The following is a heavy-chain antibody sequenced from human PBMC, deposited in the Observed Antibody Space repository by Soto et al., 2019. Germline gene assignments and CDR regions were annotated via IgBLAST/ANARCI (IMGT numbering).Heavy chain of an antibody. CDR1: GFTFSSYS. CDR3: SRNLQRPYYGSGEDGDAFDI. Sequence: GGSLRLSCAASGFTFSSYSMNWVRQAPGKGLEWVSYISSSSSTIYYADSVKGRFTISRDNANNSLYLQMKSLRAEATAVYYCSRNLQRPYYGSGEDGDAFDIWGQGTMVTVSS. CDR2: ISSSSSTI. D-gene: IGHD3-10*01. J-gene: IGHJ3*02. V-gene: IGHV3-48*01.